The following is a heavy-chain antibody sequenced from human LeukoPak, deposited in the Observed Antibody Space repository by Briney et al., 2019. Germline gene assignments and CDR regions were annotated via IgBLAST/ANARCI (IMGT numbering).Heavy chain of an antibody. CDR2: IYTSGSA. J-gene: IGHJ3*02. V-gene: IGHV4-4*07. CDR3: ARGLGITIFGVVTIDAFDI. CDR1: GGSISSYY. Sequence: SETLSLTCTVSGGSISSYYWSWIRQPAGKGLEWIGRIYTSGSANYNPSLKSRVTMSVDTSKNQFSLKLSSVTAAGTAVYYCARGLGITIFGVVTIDAFDIWGQGTMVTVSS. D-gene: IGHD3-3*01.